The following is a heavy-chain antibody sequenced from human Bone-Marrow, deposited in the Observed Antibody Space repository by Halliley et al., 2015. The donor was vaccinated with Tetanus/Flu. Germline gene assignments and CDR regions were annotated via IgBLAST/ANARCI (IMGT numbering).Heavy chain of an antibody. CDR3: ARDLTGIRDY. Sequence: SLRLSCAASGFTFRRFWMSWVRQAPGKGLEWVANIKEDGRETYYVDSVKGRFTISRDNAKNMLFLQMNSLRADDSAVYYCARDLTGIRDYWGQGTLVTVSS. D-gene: IGHD1-1*01. J-gene: IGHJ4*02. CDR2: IKEDGRET. CDR1: GFTFRRFW. V-gene: IGHV3-7*01.